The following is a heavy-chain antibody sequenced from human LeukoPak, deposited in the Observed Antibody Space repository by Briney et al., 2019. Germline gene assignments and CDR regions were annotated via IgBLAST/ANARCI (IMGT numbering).Heavy chain of an antibody. V-gene: IGHV1-46*01. CDR2: INPSGGRT. D-gene: IGHD6-19*01. CDR1: GYIFTSYY. J-gene: IGHJ4*02. CDR3: ATQGISSGWYDFDY. Sequence: ASVKVSCKASGYIFTSYYMHWVRQAPGQGLEWMGIINPSGGRTTYAQKFQGRVTMTRDTSTSTVYMELSSLRSEDTAVYYCATQGISSGWYDFDYWGQGTLVTVSS.